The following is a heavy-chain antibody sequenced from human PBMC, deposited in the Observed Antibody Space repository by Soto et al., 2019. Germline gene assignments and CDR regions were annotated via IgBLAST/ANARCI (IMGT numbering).Heavy chain of an antibody. CDR1: DFSFTSHG. CDR2: ISLYNGNT. Sequence: ASVKVSCKAYDFSFTSHGISWVRQAPGQGLEWMGWISLYNGNTNYAQQFQGRVTISRDNSKNTLFLQMNSLRDEDTAIYYCAKDGLSDSPSAIDYWGQGTRVTVSS. J-gene: IGHJ4*02. D-gene: IGHD6-13*01. CDR3: AKDGLSDSPSAIDY. V-gene: IGHV1-18*04.